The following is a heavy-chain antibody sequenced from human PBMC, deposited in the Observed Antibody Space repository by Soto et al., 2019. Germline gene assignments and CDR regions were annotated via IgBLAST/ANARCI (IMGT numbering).Heavy chain of an antibody. CDR2: LNPNSGNT. J-gene: IGHJ6*02. D-gene: IGHD2-2*02. Sequence: QVQLVQSGAEVKKPGASVKVSCKASGYTFTSYDINWVRQATGQGLEWMGWLNPNSGNTGYAQKFQGRVTMTRNTSKSTAYMELSSLRSEDTAVYYCARGYCSSTSCYTDYYYGMDVCGQGTTVTVSS. CDR3: ARGYCSSTSCYTDYYYGMDV. CDR1: GYTFTSYD. V-gene: IGHV1-8*01.